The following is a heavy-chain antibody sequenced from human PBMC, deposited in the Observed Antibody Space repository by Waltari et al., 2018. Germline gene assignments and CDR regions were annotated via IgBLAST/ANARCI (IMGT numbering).Heavy chain of an antibody. CDR2: IIPSFGKA. CDR3: ARELLDAFDI. CDR1: GGTFSSFA. J-gene: IGHJ3*02. V-gene: IGHV1-69*15. Sequence: QVQLVQSGAEVKKPGSSVKVSCKASGGTFSSFAISRVRQAPGQGLEWMGRIIPSFGKANGEQKFQGRFTNTADESTSTAYMELSSLRSEDTAVDYCARELLDAFDIWGQGTMVTVSS.